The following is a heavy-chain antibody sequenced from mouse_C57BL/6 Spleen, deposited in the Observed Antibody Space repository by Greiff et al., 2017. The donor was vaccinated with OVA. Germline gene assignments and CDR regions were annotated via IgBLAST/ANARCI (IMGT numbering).Heavy chain of an antibody. V-gene: IGHV1-42*01. CDR2: INPSTGGT. D-gene: IGHD1-1*01. Sequence: EVQLQQSGPELVKPGASVKISCKASGYSFTGYYMNWVKQSPEKSLEWIGEINPSTGGTTYNQKFKAKATLTVDKSSSTAYMQLKSLTSEDSAVYYCARESITTVVPFDYWGQGTTLTVSS. CDR1: GYSFTGYY. CDR3: ARESITTVVPFDY. J-gene: IGHJ2*01.